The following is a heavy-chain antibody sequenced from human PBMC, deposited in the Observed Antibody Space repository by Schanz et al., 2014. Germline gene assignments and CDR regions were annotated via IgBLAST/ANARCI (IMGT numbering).Heavy chain of an antibody. V-gene: IGHV3-30*03. CDR1: GIILSGYG. CDR2: ISFDGRNT. Sequence: QVSLVESGGGVVQPGRPLRLSCAASGIILSGYGLHWVRQAPGKGLEWVGFISFDGRNTVYAHSVKGRFTISRDNSKNTVNLQMTSMRVEYAAVYYCARQPGRITVSRVVSNWFDPWGQGTLVTVSS. D-gene: IGHD3-3*01. CDR3: ARQPGRITVSRVVSNWFDP. J-gene: IGHJ5*02.